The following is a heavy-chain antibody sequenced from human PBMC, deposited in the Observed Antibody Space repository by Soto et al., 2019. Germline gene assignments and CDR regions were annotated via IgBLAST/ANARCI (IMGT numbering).Heavy chain of an antibody. D-gene: IGHD5-18*01. V-gene: IGHV5-10-1*01. J-gene: IGHJ4*02. CDR2: IDPSDSQT. CDR3: PRQISDSDTGPNFQYYFDS. CDR1: GYSFAGYC. Sequence: PGEALKISCKGSGYSFAGYCITWVRQKPGKGLEWMGRIDPSDSQTYYSPSFRGHVTIAVTKSIASVFLQWSSLRASDTAMYYCPRQISDSDTGPNFQYYFDSWGKGTPVTVSS.